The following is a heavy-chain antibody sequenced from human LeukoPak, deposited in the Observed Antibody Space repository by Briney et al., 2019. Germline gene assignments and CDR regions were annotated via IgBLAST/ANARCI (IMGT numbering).Heavy chain of an antibody. J-gene: IGHJ4*02. CDR1: GGSISSSSYY. CDR2: IYYSGST. V-gene: IGHV4-39*07. Sequence: PSETLSLTCTVSGGSISSSSYYWGWIRQPPGKGLEWIGSIYYSGSTYYNPSLKSRVTISVDTSKNQFSLKLSSVTAADTAVYYCASLTVWKQQLVHWRDYWGQGTLVTVSS. CDR3: ASLTVWKQQLVHWRDY. D-gene: IGHD6-13*01.